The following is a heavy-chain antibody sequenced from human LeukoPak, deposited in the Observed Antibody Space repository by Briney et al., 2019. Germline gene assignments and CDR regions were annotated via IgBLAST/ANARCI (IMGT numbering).Heavy chain of an antibody. J-gene: IGHJ3*02. D-gene: IGHD2-8*02. Sequence: NPSETLSLTCTVSGGSFSGFHWSWLRQPPGKGLEGIGFIYYSWSTYYHPSLKSRATIVLDTSSNQFSLGVRSVTAADTAGYYCARHVMRNHPGGSSYTNAFDTWGQGTRVTASS. V-gene: IGHV4-59*08. CDR1: GGSFSGFH. CDR3: ARHVMRNHPGGSSYTNAFDT. CDR2: IYYSWST.